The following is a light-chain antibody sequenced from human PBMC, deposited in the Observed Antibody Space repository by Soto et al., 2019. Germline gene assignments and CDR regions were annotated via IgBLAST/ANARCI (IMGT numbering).Light chain of an antibody. CDR1: SSDVGYYNY. CDR3: SSHAGYNNFDG. CDR2: EVN. V-gene: IGLV2-8*01. Sequence: QSVLTQPPSASGSPGQSVTISCTGTSSDVGYYNYVSWYQQHPGKAPKLMIYEVNKRPSGVPDRFSGSKSGNTASLTVSGLQAEDEADYYCSSHAGYNNFDGFGTGTKLTVL. J-gene: IGLJ1*01.